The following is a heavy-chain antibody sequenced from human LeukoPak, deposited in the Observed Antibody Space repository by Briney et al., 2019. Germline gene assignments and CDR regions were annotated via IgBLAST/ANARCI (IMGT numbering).Heavy chain of an antibody. CDR1: GASISSYY. D-gene: IGHD3-22*01. CDR3: ARRRDETATAAGYYHMDV. J-gene: IGHJ6*03. CDR2: IFPSGSI. V-gene: IGHV4-4*09. Sequence: SETLSLTCTVSGASISSYYGSWFRRPPGKGLEWIAYIFPSGSINFNPSLKSRVSISADGSKNNFSLDLSSVTAADTAVYYCARRRDETATAAGYYHMDVWGKGTTVTVSS.